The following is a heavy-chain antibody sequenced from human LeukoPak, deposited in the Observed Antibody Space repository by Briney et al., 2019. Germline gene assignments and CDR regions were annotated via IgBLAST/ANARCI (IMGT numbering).Heavy chain of an antibody. Sequence: PSETLSLTCTVSGGSISSYCWSWIRQPPGKGLEWIGYIYYSGSTNYNPSLKSRVTISVDTSKNQFSLKLSSVTAADTAVYYCARTAPGYYGMDVWGKGTTVTVSS. D-gene: IGHD3-10*01. CDR3: ARTAPGYYGMDV. CDR2: IYYSGST. J-gene: IGHJ6*04. V-gene: IGHV4-59*01. CDR1: GGSISSYC.